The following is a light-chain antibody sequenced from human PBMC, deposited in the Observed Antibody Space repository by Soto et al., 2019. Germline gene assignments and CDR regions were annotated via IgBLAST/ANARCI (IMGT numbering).Light chain of an antibody. J-gene: IGKJ1*01. Sequence: EIVLTQSPGTLSLSPEERATLSCRASQSVSSSYLAWYQQKPGQAPRPLIYGASSRAIGIPDRFSGSGSGTDFTLTISRLEPEDIAAYSCELYGISPWT. V-gene: IGKV3-20*01. CDR3: ELYGISPWT. CDR2: GAS. CDR1: QSVSSSY.